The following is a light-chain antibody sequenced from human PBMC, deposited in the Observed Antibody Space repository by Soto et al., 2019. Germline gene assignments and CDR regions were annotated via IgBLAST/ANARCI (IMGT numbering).Light chain of an antibody. CDR2: SAS. Sequence: EVVLTQSPVTLSLSPGERATLSCRASQSVSSNLAWYQQKPGQAPRILIYSASTRDTAIPARFSGSGSGTAFTLTISSRQSEDCELYYCQQYNNWPGTFGQGTKVDIK. CDR3: QQYNNWPGT. J-gene: IGKJ1*01. V-gene: IGKV3-15*01. CDR1: QSVSSN.